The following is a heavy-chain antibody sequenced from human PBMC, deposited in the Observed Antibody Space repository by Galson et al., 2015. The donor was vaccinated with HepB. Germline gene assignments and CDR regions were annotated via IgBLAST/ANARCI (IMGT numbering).Heavy chain of an antibody. Sequence: SLRLSCAASGFTFGDYAMSWVRQAPGKGLEWVGFIRSKAYGGTTEYAASVKGRFTISRDNSKSIAYLQMNSLKTEDTAVYYCTRVHRPDPAIPLTTVTTTSSGFDYWGQGTLVTVSS. CDR1: GFTFGDYA. J-gene: IGHJ4*02. V-gene: IGHV3-49*04. CDR2: IRSKAYGGTT. CDR3: TRVHRPDPAIPLTTVTTTSSGFDY. D-gene: IGHD4-17*01.